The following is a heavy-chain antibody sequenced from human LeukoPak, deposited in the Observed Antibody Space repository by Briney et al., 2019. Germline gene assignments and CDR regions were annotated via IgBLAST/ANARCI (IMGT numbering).Heavy chain of an antibody. CDR2: IKQDGSEK. V-gene: IGHV3-7*01. CDR1: GFTFSSYS. Sequence: GGSLRLSCAASGFTFSSYSMNWVRQAPGKGLEWVANIKQDGSEKYYVDSVKGRFTISRDNAKNSLYLQMNSLRAEDTAVYYCARGRSSGWNYYYYYMDVWGKGTTVTVSS. J-gene: IGHJ6*03. D-gene: IGHD6-19*01. CDR3: ARGRSSGWNYYYYYMDV.